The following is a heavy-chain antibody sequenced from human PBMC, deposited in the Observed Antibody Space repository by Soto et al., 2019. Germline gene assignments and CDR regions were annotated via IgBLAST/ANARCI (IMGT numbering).Heavy chain of an antibody. V-gene: IGHV4-34*01. D-gene: IGHD3-3*01. J-gene: IGHJ4*02. CDR2: MNQSGGT. Sequence: QVRLQQWGAGLLKPSETLSLKCALYGGSFSGYDWSWIRQPPGKGLEWIGEMNQSGGTNYNPSLKTRVTISVDTSTNQLSLKLTSVTAADTAVYFCARFTSWSKSSPYYFDYWGQGTLVTVSS. CDR1: GGSFSGYD. CDR3: ARFTSWSKSSPYYFDY.